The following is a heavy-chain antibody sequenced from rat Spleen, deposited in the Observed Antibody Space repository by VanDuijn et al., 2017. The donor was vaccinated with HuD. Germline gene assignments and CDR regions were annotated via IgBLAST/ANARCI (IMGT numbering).Heavy chain of an antibody. CDR3: ARHGTINTMVRYYFDY. Sequence: EVQLVESGGALVQPGRSLKLSCVASGFTFSRYWMYWVRQAPGKGLEWVSSVSNDGVNTYYRDSVKGRFTISRDNAKSTLYLQMDSLRSEDTATYYCARHGTINTMVRYYFDYWGQGDMVTVSS. V-gene: IGHV5-58*01. CDR1: GFTFSRYW. J-gene: IGHJ2*01. D-gene: IGHD1-1*01. CDR2: VSNDGVNT.